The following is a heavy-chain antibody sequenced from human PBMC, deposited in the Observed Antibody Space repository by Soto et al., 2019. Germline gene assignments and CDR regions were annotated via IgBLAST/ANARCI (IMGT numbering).Heavy chain of an antibody. D-gene: IGHD6-19*01. CDR1: GYTFTSYG. CDR3: ARDQTIAVAGSRWFDP. Sequence: ASVKVSCKASGYTFTSYGISWVRQAPGQGLEWMGWISAYNGNTNYAQKLQGRVTMTTGTSTSTAYMELRSLRSDDTAVYYCARDQTIAVAGSRWFDPWGQGTLVTVSS. J-gene: IGHJ5*02. CDR2: ISAYNGNT. V-gene: IGHV1-18*01.